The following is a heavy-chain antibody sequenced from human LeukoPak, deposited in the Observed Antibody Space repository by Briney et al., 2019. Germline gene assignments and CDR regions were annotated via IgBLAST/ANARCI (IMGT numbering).Heavy chain of an antibody. CDR3: ARDGSSSSWYVPRGYYYGMDV. V-gene: IGHV3-7*01. CDR1: GFTFSSYW. J-gene: IGHJ6*02. Sequence: GGSLRLSCAASGFTFSSYWMSWVRQAPGKGLEWVANMKQDGSEKYYVDSVKGRFTISRDNAKNSLYLQMNSLRAEDTAVYYCARDGSSSSWYVPRGYYYGMDVWGQGTTVTVSS. CDR2: MKQDGSEK. D-gene: IGHD6-13*01.